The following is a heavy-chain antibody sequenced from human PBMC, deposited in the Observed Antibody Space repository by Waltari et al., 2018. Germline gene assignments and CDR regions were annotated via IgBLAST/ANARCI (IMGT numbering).Heavy chain of an antibody. CDR1: GYTFTGYY. CDR3: ARVAYSSFPNFDY. Sequence: QVQLVQSGAEVKKPGASVKVSCKASGYTFTGYYMPWVRQAPGQGLEWMGRINPNSGGTNYAQKFQGRVTMTRDTSISTAYMELSRLRSDDTAVYYCARVAYSSFPNFDYWGQGTLVTVSS. CDR2: INPNSGGT. J-gene: IGHJ4*02. V-gene: IGHV1-2*06. D-gene: IGHD6-6*01.